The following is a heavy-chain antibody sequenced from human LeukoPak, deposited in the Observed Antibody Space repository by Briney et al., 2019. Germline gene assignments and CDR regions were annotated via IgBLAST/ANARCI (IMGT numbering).Heavy chain of an antibody. CDR1: GGSISSISYY. Sequence: SETLSLTWTVSGGSISSISYYWGWIRQPPGKGLEWIGIISSTGNTYYSPSLKSRLAISVDTSKNHFSLKLTSVTAADTAVFYCARLHWGSGGSGSFDFWGQGTLVTVSS. V-gene: IGHV4-39*02. CDR3: ARLHWGSGGSGSFDF. D-gene: IGHD7-27*01. J-gene: IGHJ4*02. CDR2: ISSTGNT.